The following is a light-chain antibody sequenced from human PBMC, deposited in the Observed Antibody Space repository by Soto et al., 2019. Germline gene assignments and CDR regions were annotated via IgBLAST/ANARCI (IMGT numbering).Light chain of an antibody. Sequence: DTQMTQSPSSLSASVGDRISITCRASQTVSTYLNWDQQKPGKAHTLLISATSTLQSGVPSRFSGSGSGTEFTLTITSLQPEDCANYYCQRTYTTPRTFGQETKVAIK. V-gene: IGKV1-39*01. J-gene: IGKJ1*01. CDR2: ATS. CDR1: QTVSTY. CDR3: QRTYTTPRT.